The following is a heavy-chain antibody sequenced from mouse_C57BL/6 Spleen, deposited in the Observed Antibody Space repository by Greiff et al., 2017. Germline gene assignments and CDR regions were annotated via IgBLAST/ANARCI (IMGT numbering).Heavy chain of an antibody. CDR1: GYTFTSYW. Sequence: QVQLKQSGAELAKPGASVKLSCKASGYTFTSYWMHWVKQRPGQGLEWIGYINPSSGYTKYNQKFKDKATLTADKSSSTAYMQLSSLTYEDSAVYYCARCDFYDSYAMDYWGQGTSVTVSS. J-gene: IGHJ4*01. V-gene: IGHV1-7*01. CDR3: ARCDFYDSYAMDY. CDR2: INPSSGYT. D-gene: IGHD2-12*01.